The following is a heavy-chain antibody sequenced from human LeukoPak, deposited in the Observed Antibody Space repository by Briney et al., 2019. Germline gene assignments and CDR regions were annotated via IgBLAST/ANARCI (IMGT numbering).Heavy chain of an antibody. V-gene: IGHV4-59*01. CDR1: GGSISSYY. J-gene: IGHJ5*02. D-gene: IGHD2-2*01. CDR3: ARDNSHCSSTSCLTWFDP. Sequence: PSETLSLTCTVSGGSISSYYWSWIRQPPGKGLEWIGYIYYSGSTNYNPSLKSRVTISVDTSMNQFSLKLSSVTAADTAVYYCARDNSHCSSTSCLTWFDPWGQGTLVTVSS. CDR2: IYYSGST.